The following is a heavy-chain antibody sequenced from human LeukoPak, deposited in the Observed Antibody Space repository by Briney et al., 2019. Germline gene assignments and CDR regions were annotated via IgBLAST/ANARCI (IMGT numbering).Heavy chain of an antibody. CDR1: GGSISSSSYY. Sequence: PSETLSLTCTVSGGSISSSSYYWGWIRQPPGKGLEWIGSIYYSGSNSYNPSLKSRVTISVDTSKNQFSLKVGSVTTADTAVYYCARLDPNIYGYVPDYWGQGTLVTVSS. J-gene: IGHJ4*02. V-gene: IGHV4-39*07. D-gene: IGHD3-16*01. CDR2: IYYSGSN. CDR3: ARLDPNIYGYVPDY.